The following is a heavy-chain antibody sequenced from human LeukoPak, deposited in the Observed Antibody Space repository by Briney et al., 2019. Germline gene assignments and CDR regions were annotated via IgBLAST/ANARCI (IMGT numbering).Heavy chain of an antibody. D-gene: IGHD3-10*01. Sequence: SETLSLTCTVSGGSISSYYWSWVRQPPGKGLEWIGFVYYTGSTNYSPSLKSRVTISVDTSKNQFSLKLRSVTAADTAVYYCAKGRGEGRGISMVRGVRAPSFNWFDPWGHGTLVTVSS. CDR1: GGSISSYY. J-gene: IGHJ5*02. CDR3: AKGRGEGRGISMVRGVRAPSFNWFDP. CDR2: VYYTGST. V-gene: IGHV4-59*12.